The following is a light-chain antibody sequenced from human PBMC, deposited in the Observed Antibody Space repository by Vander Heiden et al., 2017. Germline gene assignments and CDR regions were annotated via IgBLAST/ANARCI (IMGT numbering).Light chain of an antibody. CDR2: TAS. Sequence: DIQMTQSPPSLSASVGDRVAITCRASQTIGTSLHWYQQRPGRAPNLLISTASSLQSGSPSRFSGSGSGTDFTLTISGLQAEDSATYYCQQSDRSRRTFGHGTKVEIK. CDR1: QTIGTS. V-gene: IGKV1-39*01. CDR3: QQSDRSRRT. J-gene: IGKJ3*01.